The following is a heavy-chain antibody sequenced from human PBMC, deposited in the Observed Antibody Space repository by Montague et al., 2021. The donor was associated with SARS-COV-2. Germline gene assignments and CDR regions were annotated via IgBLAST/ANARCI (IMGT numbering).Heavy chain of an antibody. CDR3: ATSRFLEWLFTMDGTFDY. Sequence: SLRLSCAASGFTFSSYAMSWVRQAPGKGLECVSAISGSGGSTYYADSVKGRFTISRDNSKNTLYLQMNSLRAEDTAVYYCATSRFLEWLFTMDGTFDYWGQGTLVTVSS. J-gene: IGHJ4*02. V-gene: IGHV3-23*01. D-gene: IGHD3-3*01. CDR2: ISGSGGST. CDR1: GFTFSSYA.